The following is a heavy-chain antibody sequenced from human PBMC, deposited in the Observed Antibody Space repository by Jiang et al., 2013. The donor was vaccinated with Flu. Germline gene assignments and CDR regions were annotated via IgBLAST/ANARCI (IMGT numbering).Heavy chain of an antibody. V-gene: IGHV4-34*01. J-gene: IGHJ4*02. CDR1: GGSFSGYY. D-gene: IGHD6-19*01. Sequence: LLKPSETLSLTCAVYGGSFSGYYWSWIRQPPGKGLEWIGEINHSGSTNYNPSLKSRVTISVDTSKNQFSLKLSSVTAADTAVYYCARAKRFKYSSGWYDHWGQGTLVTVSS. CDR3: ARAKRFKYSSGWYDH. CDR2: INHSGST.